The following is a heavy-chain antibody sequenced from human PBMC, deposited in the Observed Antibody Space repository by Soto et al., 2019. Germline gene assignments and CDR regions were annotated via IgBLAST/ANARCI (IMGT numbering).Heavy chain of an antibody. CDR2: IKDGGVT. D-gene: IGHD5-12*01. CDR3: ARGQEGIVATH. Sequence: QVQLQQWGAGLLKPSETLSLTCAVNGGSLTGYYWSWIRQPPGKGLEWIGEIKDGGVTNYSPSLKXRXPXSXXTSKNQFSLKLNSVTAADTAVYYCARGQEGIVATHWDQGTLVTVSS. V-gene: IGHV4-34*01. CDR1: GGSLTGYY. J-gene: IGHJ4*02.